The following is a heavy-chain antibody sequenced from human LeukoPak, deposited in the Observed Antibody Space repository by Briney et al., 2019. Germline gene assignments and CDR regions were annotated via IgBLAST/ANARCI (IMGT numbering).Heavy chain of an antibody. CDR3: TREGVDVFDI. CDR1: GFTFSSYS. Sequence: GGSLRLSCAASGFTFSSYSMNWVRHAPGKGLEGVSSISSGSTYIYYADSVKGRFTISRDNTKNSLYLQMNSLRAEDTAVYYCTREGVDVFDIWGQGTMVTVSS. V-gene: IGHV3-21*01. D-gene: IGHD3-10*01. CDR2: ISSGSTYI. J-gene: IGHJ3*02.